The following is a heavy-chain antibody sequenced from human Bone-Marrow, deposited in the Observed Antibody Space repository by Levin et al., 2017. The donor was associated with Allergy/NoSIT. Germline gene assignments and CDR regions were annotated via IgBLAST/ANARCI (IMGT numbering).Heavy chain of an antibody. Sequence: PGGSLRLSCKVSGFDFGAYAMTWVRQAPGKGLEWVSAISGGGKMTYYADAVKGRFTISRDNSKNTLYLDMNSLRVEDTARYYCAKTGTRRSLFLVVTYFDYWGQGTVVTASS. V-gene: IGHV3-23*01. CDR3: AKTGTRRSLFLVVTYFDY. D-gene: IGHD2-21*01. J-gene: IGHJ4*02. CDR2: ISGGGKMT. CDR1: GFDFGAYA.